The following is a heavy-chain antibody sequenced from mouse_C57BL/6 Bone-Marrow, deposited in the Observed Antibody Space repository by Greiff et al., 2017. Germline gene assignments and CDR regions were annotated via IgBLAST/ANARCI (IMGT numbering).Heavy chain of an antibody. CDR3: ARERGYYYVDY. CDR2: ISYDGSN. D-gene: IGHD1-1*01. V-gene: IGHV3-6*01. Sequence: EVKLMESGPGLVKPSQSLSLTCSVTGYSITSGYYWNWIRQFPGNKLEWMGYISYDGSNNYNPSLKNRISITRDTSKNQFFLKLNSVTTEDTATYYCARERGYYYVDYWGQGTTLTVSS. CDR1: GYSITSGYY. J-gene: IGHJ2*01.